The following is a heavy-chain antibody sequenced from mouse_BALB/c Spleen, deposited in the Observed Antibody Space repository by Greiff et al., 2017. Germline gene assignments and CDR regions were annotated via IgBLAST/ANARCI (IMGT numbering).Heavy chain of an antibody. V-gene: IGHV1-4*01. Sequence: VQLQQSGAELARPGASVKMSCKASGYTFTSYTMHWVKQRPGQGLEWIGYINPSSGYTNYNQKFKDKATLTADKSSSTAYMQLSSLTSEDSAVYYCAREGAGKDAMDYGGQGTSVTVSS. D-gene: IGHD4-1*01. CDR1: GYTFTSYT. CDR2: INPSSGYT. CDR3: AREGAGKDAMDY. J-gene: IGHJ4*01.